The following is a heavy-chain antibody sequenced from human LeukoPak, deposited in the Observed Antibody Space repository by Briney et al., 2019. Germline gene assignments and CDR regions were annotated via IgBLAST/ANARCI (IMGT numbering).Heavy chain of an antibody. D-gene: IGHD2-15*01. Sequence: SVKVSCKASGGTFSSYAISWVRQAPGQGLEWMGGIIPIFGTANYAQKFQGRVTITADESTSTAYMELSSLRSEDTAVYYCAKQSFYCSGGSCYLNYFDYWGQGTLVTVSS. V-gene: IGHV1-69*01. CDR1: GGTFSSYA. CDR3: AKQSFYCSGGSCYLNYFDY. CDR2: IIPIFGTA. J-gene: IGHJ4*02.